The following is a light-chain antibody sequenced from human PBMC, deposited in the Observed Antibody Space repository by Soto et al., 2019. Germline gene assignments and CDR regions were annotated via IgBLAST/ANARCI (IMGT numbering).Light chain of an antibody. CDR3: QQYDNWPPYT. CDR1: QSVSSN. CDR2: AAS. Sequence: EIVMTQSPATLSVSPGERATLSCRASQSVSSNLAWYQQKPGQGPRLLIYAASTRATGIPARFSGSGSGTEFTLTISSLQSEDFAVYYCQQYDNWPPYTLGQGTKVDIK. V-gene: IGKV3-15*01. J-gene: IGKJ2*01.